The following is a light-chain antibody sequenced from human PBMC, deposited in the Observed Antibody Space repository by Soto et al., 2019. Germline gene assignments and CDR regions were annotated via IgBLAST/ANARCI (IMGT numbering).Light chain of an antibody. V-gene: IGLV7-46*01. J-gene: IGLJ2*01. CDR3: LLSFSGVEV. CDR2: DTS. CDR1: TGAVTSGHY. Sequence: QTVVTQEPSLTVSPGGTVTLTCGSSTGAVTSGHYPYWIQQRPGQAPRTLISDTSNRHSWTPARFSGSLLGGKAALTLSGAQPEDEADYYCLLSFSGVEVFGGGTKVTVL.